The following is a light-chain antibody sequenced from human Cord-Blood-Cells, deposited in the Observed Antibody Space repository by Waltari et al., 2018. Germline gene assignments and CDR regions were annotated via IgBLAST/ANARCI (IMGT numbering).Light chain of an antibody. V-gene: IGLV2-14*01. Sequence: QSALTQPASASGSPGPSITISCTGTSSDVGGSNYVSWYQQHPGKAPKLMIYYVSNRPSGVSNRFSGSKSGNTASLTISGLQAEDEADYYCSSYTSSSTWVFGGGTKLTVL. CDR2: YVS. CDR3: SSYTSSSTWV. CDR1: SSDVGGSNY. J-gene: IGLJ3*02.